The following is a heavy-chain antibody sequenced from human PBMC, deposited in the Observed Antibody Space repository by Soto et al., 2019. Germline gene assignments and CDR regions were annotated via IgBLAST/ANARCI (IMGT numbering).Heavy chain of an antibody. D-gene: IGHD6-13*01. V-gene: IGHV3-23*01. J-gene: IGHJ4*02. Sequence: GGSLRLSCAASGFTFSSYAMSWVRQAPGKGLEWVSAISGSGGSTYYADSVKGRFTISRDNSKNTLYLQMNSLRAEESAVYYCASEDSSSDYFDYWGQGTLVTVSS. CDR2: ISGSGGST. CDR3: ASEDSSSDYFDY. CDR1: GFTFSSYA.